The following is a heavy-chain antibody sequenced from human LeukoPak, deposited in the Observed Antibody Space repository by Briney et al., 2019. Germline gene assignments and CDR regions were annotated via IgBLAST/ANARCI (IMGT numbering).Heavy chain of an antibody. D-gene: IGHD3-10*01. V-gene: IGHV1-69*13. Sequence: GASVKVSCKASGGTFSSYAISWVRQAPGQGLEWMGGIIPIFGTANYAQKFQGRVTITADESTSTAYMELSSLRSEDTAVYYCARVSSHRSRLRWFGEFALTGYYMDVWGKGTTVTISS. CDR2: IIPIFGTA. CDR1: GGTFSSYA. CDR3: ARVSSHRSRLRWFGEFALTGYYMDV. J-gene: IGHJ6*03.